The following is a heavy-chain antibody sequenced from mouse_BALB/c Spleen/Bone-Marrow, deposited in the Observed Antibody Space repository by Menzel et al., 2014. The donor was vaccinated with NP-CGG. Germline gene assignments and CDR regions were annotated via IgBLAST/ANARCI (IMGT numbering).Heavy chain of an antibody. D-gene: IGHD1-1*01. CDR2: INNNGGST. J-gene: IGHJ1*01. CDR3: ARVYGWYFDV. Sequence: EVMLVESGGGIVQPGGSLKLSCVASGFTFSSYGMSWVRQTPDKRLELVATINNNGGSTYYPDSVKGQFTISRDNAKNTLYLQMSSLKSEDTAMYYCARVYGWYFDVWGAGTTVTVSS. CDR1: GFTFSSYG. V-gene: IGHV5-6-3*01.